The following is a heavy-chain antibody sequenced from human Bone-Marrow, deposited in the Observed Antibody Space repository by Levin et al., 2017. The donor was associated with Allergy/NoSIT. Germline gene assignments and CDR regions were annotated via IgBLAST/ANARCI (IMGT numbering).Heavy chain of an antibody. CDR3: ARDGDILTGSGRFGMDV. V-gene: IGHV3-13*01. D-gene: IGHD3-9*01. Sequence: LSLTCAASEFTFKTYGVHWVRQAPGKGLEWVSGISSAGDTFYADSVKGRFIVSRENAKSTLYLQMNSLRAGDTAVYYCARDGDILTGSGRFGMDVWGQGTTVTVSS. J-gene: IGHJ6*02. CDR2: ISSAGDT. CDR1: EFTFKTYG.